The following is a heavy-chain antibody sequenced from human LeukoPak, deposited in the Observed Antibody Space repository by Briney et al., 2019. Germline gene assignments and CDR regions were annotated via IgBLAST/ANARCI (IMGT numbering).Heavy chain of an antibody. CDR1: GGSISSYY. D-gene: IGHD3-22*01. Sequence: PSETLSLTCTVSGGSISSYYWSWIRQPPGKGLEWIGYIYYSGSTNYNPSLKSRVTISVDTSKNQFSLKLSSVTAADTAVYYCARGGSGYSIDYWGPGTLVTVSS. CDR3: ARGGSGYSIDY. V-gene: IGHV4-59*12. J-gene: IGHJ4*02. CDR2: IYYSGST.